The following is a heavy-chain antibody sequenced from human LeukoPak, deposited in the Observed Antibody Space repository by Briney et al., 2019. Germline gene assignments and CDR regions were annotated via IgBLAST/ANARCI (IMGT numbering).Heavy chain of an antibody. CDR1: GFPFSTYW. V-gene: IGHV3-7*01. CDR3: ARAGDLYSYVVD. J-gene: IGHJ4*02. D-gene: IGHD5-18*01. Sequence: GESLRLSCAASGFPFSTYWMSWVRQAPGKGLEWVANIKQDGSEKYYVDSVKGRFTISRDNAKNSLYLQMNSLRAEDTAVYYCARAGDLYSYVVDWGQGTLVTVSS. CDR2: IKQDGSEK.